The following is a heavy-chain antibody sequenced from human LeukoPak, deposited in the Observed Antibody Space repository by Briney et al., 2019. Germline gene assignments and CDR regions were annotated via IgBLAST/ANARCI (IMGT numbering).Heavy chain of an antibody. V-gene: IGHV1-46*01. Sequence: ASVKVSCKASGYTFTSYYMHWVRQAPGQGLEWMGIINPSGGSTSYAQKFQGRVTMTRDTSTSTVYMELSSLRSEDTAVYYCARAQRSYYDILTGYYPVDYWGQGTLVTVSS. CDR3: ARAQRSYYDILTGYYPVDY. CDR1: GYTFTSYY. CDR2: INPSGGST. J-gene: IGHJ4*02. D-gene: IGHD3-9*01.